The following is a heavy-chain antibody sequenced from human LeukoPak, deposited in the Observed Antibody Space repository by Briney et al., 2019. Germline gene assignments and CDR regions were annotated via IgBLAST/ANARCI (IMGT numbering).Heavy chain of an antibody. D-gene: IGHD3-22*01. CDR1: GYTFAYYY. CDR2: INPNSGGT. Sequence: ASVKVSCKASGYTFAYYYIHWVRQAPGQGLEWIGWINPNSGGTNYAQKFQGRVAMTSDTSISIVYMELSRLTSDDTAVHYCARGRRDSSGYYSYWGQGTLVTVSS. CDR3: ARGRRDSSGYYSY. V-gene: IGHV1-2*02. J-gene: IGHJ4*02.